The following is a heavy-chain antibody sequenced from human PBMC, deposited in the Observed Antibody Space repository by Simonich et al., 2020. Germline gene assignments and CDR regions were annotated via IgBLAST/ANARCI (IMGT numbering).Heavy chain of an antibody. V-gene: IGHV4-59*08. J-gene: IGHJ4*02. CDR1: GGSISSYN. CDR3: ARLPDY. CDR2: NYYSGGT. Sequence: QVQLQESGPGLVKPSETLSLTFTVSGGSISSYNWRGVRQPPGKGLVWIGYNYYSGGTNYIPSRKSRVTISVDTSKNQFSLKLSSVTAADTAVYYCARLPDYWGQGTLVTVSS.